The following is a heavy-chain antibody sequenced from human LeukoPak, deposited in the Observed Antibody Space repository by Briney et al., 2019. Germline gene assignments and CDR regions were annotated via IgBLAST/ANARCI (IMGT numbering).Heavy chain of an antibody. CDR1: GYSFTNYW. J-gene: IGHJ3*02. CDR3: ARTCGGLWFGEGAFDI. V-gene: IGHV5-51*01. D-gene: IGHD3-10*01. CDR2: IYPGDSAGDSDT. Sequence: GESLKISCKGSGYSFTNYWIGWVRQMPGKGLEWMGIIYPGDSAGDSDTRYSPSFRGQVTISADKSISTAYLQWSSLKASDTAMYYCARTCGGLWFGEGAFDIWGQGTMVTVSS.